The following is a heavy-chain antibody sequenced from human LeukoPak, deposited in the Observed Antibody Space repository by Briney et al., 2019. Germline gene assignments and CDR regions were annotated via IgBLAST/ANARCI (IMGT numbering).Heavy chain of an antibody. V-gene: IGHV3-23*01. J-gene: IGHJ4*02. Sequence: GGSLRLSCTTSGFAFSNYAMNWVRQAPGKGPEWVSGISGFNTYYADSVKGRFTIFRDNSKNVLYLQMDGLRAEDTAVYSWAKDVCTSPRCLLYFDSWGQGTLVTVSS. CDR1: GFAFSNYA. D-gene: IGHD2-8*01. CDR2: ISGFNT. CDR3: AKDVCTSPRCLLYFDS.